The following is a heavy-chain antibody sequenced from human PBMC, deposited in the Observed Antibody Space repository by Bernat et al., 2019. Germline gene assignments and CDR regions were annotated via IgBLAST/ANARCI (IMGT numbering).Heavy chain of an antibody. CDR2: ISCSGGSK. CDR1: GFTVSSYA. V-gene: IGHV3-23*01. J-gene: IGHJ3*02. Sequence: EVQLLESGGGLVQPGGSLRLSCAASGFTVSSYAMSWVRQAPGKGLEWVSAISCSGGSKYDADTVKGRFTISRDNSKNTLYLQMNSLGAEDTAVYYCAKDLSEAIVPHDAFDIWGQGTMVTVSS. CDR3: AKDLSEAIVPHDAFDI. D-gene: IGHD5-18*01.